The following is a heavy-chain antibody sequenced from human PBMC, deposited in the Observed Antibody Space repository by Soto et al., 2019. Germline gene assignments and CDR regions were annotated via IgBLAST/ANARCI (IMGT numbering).Heavy chain of an antibody. V-gene: IGHV3-53*01. D-gene: IGHD3-10*01. CDR3: ARDGFGRYDDSGSEAFDI. Sequence: PGGSLRLSCAASGLTVSDKYMNWVRQAPGKGLEWVSVIYTSGTTYYADSVMGRFTISRDNFKNTLYLQMNSLRAEDTAMYYCARDGFGRYDDSGSEAFDIWGQGTMVTVSS. CDR2: IYTSGTT. J-gene: IGHJ3*02. CDR1: GLTVSDKY.